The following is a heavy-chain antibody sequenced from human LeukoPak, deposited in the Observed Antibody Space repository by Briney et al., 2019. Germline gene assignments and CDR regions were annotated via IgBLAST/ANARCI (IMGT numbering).Heavy chain of an antibody. CDR2: IYYSGST. CDR1: GGSIRSYY. V-gene: IGHV4-59*01. CDR3: L. J-gene: IGHJ2*01. Sequence: SETLSLTCTVSGGSIRSYYWSWIRQTPGKGLEWIGYIYYSGSTNYNPSLKSRLTISVDTSKNQFSLELSSVTAADTAVYYDLWGRGTLVTVSS.